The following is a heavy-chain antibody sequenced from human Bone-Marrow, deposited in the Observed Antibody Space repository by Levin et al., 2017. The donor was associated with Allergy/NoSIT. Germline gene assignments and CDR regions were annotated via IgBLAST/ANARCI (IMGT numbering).Heavy chain of an antibody. CDR1: GGSFSGYY. Sequence: SETLSLTCAVYGGSFSGYYWSWIRQPPGKGLEWIGEINHSGSTNYNPSLKSRVTISVDTSKNQFSLKLSSVTAADTAVYYCAREADTAMVVPHAFDSWGQGTMVTVSS. V-gene: IGHV4-34*01. D-gene: IGHD5-18*01. CDR2: INHSGST. CDR3: AREADTAMVVPHAFDS. J-gene: IGHJ3*02.